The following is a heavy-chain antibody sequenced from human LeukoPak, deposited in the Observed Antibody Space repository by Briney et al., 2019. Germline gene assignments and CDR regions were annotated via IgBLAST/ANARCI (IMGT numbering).Heavy chain of an antibody. V-gene: IGHV1-18*01. D-gene: IGHD3-16*01. CDR3: ARGPPPHYDYVWGNFNNWFDT. J-gene: IGHJ5*02. CDR2: ISAYNGNT. CDR1: GYTFTSYG. Sequence: ASVKVSFKASGYTFTSYGISWVRQAPGQGLEWMGLISAYNGNTNYAQKLQGRVTMTTDTSTSTAYMELRSLRSDDTAVYYCARGPPPHYDYVWGNFNNWFDTWGQGTLVTVSS.